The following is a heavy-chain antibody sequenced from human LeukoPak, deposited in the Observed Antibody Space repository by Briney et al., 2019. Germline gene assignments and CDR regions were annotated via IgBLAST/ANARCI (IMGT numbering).Heavy chain of an antibody. Sequence: SETLSLTCTVSGGSISSYYWSWIRQPPGKGLEWIGYIYYSGSTNYNPSLKSRVTISVDTSKNQFSLKLSSVTAADTAVSYCARFSGSFDAFDIWGQGTMVTVSS. D-gene: IGHD1-26*01. CDR1: GGSISSYY. V-gene: IGHV4-59*01. CDR3: ARFSGSFDAFDI. CDR2: IYYSGST. J-gene: IGHJ3*02.